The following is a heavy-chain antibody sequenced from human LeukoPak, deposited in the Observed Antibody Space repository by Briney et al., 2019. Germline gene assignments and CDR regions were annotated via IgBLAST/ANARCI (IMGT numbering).Heavy chain of an antibody. D-gene: IGHD1-14*01. CDR1: GFTFSSYS. V-gene: IGHV3-21*01. CDR3: ARDNRERRGAFDI. CDR2: ISSSSSYI. J-gene: IGHJ3*02. Sequence: GGSLRLSCAASGFTFSSYSMNWVRQAPGKGLEWVSSISSSSSYIYYADSVKGRFTISRDNAKNSLYLQMNSLRAEDTAVYYCARDNRERRGAFDIWGQGTMVTVSS.